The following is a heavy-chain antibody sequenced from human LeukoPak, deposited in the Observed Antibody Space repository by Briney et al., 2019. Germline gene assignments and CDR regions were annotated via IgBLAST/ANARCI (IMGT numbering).Heavy chain of an antibody. CDR2: IYWDDDR. CDR3: AYNPQLNY. CDR1: GFSLSTTGVG. V-gene: IGHV2-5*02. J-gene: IGHJ4*02. Sequence: ESGPTLLKPTQTLTLTCTFSGFSLSTTGVGVAWIRQPPGKALEWLSLIYWDDDRRYSPPLKSRLTITKDTSKNQVVLTMTNMDPVDTATYYCAYNPQLNYWGQGTLVTVSS. D-gene: IGHD1-14*01.